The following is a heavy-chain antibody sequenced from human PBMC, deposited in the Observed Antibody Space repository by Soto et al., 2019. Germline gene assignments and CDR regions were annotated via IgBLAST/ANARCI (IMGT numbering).Heavy chain of an antibody. Sequence: ASVKVSCKASGYTFTSYAMHWVRQAPGQRLEWMGWINAGNGNTKYSQKFQGRVTITRDTSASTAYMELSSLRSEDTAVYYCAREYCTNGVCYYYYYVMDVWGQGTTVTVSS. CDR3: AREYCTNGVCYYYYYVMDV. CDR1: GYTFTSYA. V-gene: IGHV1-3*01. D-gene: IGHD2-8*01. J-gene: IGHJ6*02. CDR2: INAGNGNT.